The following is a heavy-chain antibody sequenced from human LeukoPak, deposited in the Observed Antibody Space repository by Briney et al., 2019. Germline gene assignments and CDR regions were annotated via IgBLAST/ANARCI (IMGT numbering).Heavy chain of an antibody. Sequence: ASVKVSCKASGYIFTDYFIHWVRQTPGEGLEWMGWINSGSGGTNYPQKFQGRVTMTRDTSISTTYMELSRLTSDDTAVYFCARDGGFDYWGQGTLVTVSS. J-gene: IGHJ4*02. CDR3: ARDGGFDY. V-gene: IGHV1-2*02. CDR1: GYIFTDYF. D-gene: IGHD3-16*01. CDR2: INSGSGGT.